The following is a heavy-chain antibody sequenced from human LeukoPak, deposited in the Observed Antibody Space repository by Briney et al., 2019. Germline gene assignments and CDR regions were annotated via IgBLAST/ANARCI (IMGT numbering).Heavy chain of an antibody. CDR1: GGSFSGYY. CDR3: ARVTGAYYYDSSGYHGLDP. V-gene: IGHV4-34*01. J-gene: IGHJ5*02. D-gene: IGHD3-22*01. Sequence: SETLSLTCAVYGGSFSGYYWSWIRQPPGKGLEWIGEINHSGSTNYNRSLKSRVPISVDTSKNQFSLKLSSVTAADTAVYYCARVTGAYYYDSSGYHGLDPWGQGTLVTVSS. CDR2: INHSGST.